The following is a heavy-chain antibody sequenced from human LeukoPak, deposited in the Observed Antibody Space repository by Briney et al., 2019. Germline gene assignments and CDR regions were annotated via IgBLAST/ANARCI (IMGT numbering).Heavy chain of an antibody. Sequence: GGSLRLSCAASGFTFSSYAMSWVRQAPAKGLEWVSGISGGGGSTYYADSVKRRFTISRDNSKNTMYLQMNSLRGNDTAVYYCAKPGFYSNYGIPRFDPCGQGDLVTVSS. D-gene: IGHD4-11*01. CDR2: ISGGGGST. CDR3: AKPGFYSNYGIPRFDP. CDR1: GFTFSSYA. V-gene: IGHV3-23*01. J-gene: IGHJ5*02.